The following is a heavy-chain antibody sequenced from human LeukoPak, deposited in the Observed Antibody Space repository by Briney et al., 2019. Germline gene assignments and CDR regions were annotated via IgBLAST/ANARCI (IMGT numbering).Heavy chain of an antibody. V-gene: IGHV4-39*01. CDR3: ARLEVPGHFDY. D-gene: IGHD2-2*01. Sequence: SETLSLTCTVSGGSISSSSYYWGWIRQPPGKGLEWIGSIYYSGSTYYNPSLKSRVTISADTSKNQFSLKLSSVTAADTAVYYCARLEVPGHFDYWGQGTLVTVSS. CDR2: IYYSGST. J-gene: IGHJ4*02. CDR1: GGSISSSSYY.